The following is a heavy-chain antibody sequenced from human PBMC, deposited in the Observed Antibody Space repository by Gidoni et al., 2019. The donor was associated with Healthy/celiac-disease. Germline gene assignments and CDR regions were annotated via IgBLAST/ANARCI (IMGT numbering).Heavy chain of an antibody. V-gene: IGHV3-13*04. CDR2: IGTAGYT. D-gene: IGHD2-15*01. Sequence: EVQLVESGGGLVQPGGSLRLSCAASGFTFSSYDMHWVRQATGKGLEWVSAIGTAGYTYYPGSVKGRFTISRENAKNSLYLQMNSLRAGDTAVYYCARGGSGDIYFDYWGQGTLVTVSS. J-gene: IGHJ4*02. CDR1: GFTFSSYD. CDR3: ARGGSGDIYFDY.